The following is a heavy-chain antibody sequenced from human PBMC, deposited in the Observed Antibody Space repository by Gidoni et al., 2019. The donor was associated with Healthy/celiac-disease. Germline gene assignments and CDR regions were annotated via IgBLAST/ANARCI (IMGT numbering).Heavy chain of an antibody. J-gene: IGHJ4*02. Sequence: QVQLVESGGGVVQPGRSLRLSCAASGFTFSSYGLHWVRQAPGKGLEWLAVIWYDGSNKSYADSVKGRFTISRDNSKNTLYLQMNSLRAEDTAVYYCARDTKPVVFWSGYRGWGCFDYWGQGTLVTVSS. D-gene: IGHD3-3*01. CDR2: IWYDGSNK. V-gene: IGHV3-33*01. CDR3: ARDTKPVVFWSGYRGWGCFDY. CDR1: GFTFSSYG.